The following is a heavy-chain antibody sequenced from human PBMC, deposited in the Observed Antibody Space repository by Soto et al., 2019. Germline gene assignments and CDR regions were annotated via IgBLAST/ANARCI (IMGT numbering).Heavy chain of an antibody. J-gene: IGHJ4*02. CDR3: ARTTAVPNTLRSRYFFDY. CDR1: GGPMSNDY. V-gene: IGHV4-59*01. CDR2: FYSGSI. D-gene: IGHD4-17*01. Sequence: SETLSLTCDVSGGPMSNDYWTWIRQRPGEGLEWIGNFYSGSINYSPSLKSRVTISGDTSKNQFSLKLTSVTAADTAVYYCARTTAVPNTLRSRYFFDYWGQGTLVTVS.